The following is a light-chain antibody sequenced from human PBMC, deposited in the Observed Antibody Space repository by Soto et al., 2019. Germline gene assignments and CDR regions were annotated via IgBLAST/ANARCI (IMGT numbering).Light chain of an antibody. V-gene: IGLV3-1*01. Sequence: SSELTQPPSVSVSPGQTASITCSGDKLGDKYACWYQQKPGQSPVLVIYEDNKRPSGIPERFSGSNSGNTATLTIRGTQPMDEADYYCQAWDSSTHYVFGSGTKLTVL. CDR3: QAWDSSTHYV. J-gene: IGLJ1*01. CDR2: EDN. CDR1: KLGDKY.